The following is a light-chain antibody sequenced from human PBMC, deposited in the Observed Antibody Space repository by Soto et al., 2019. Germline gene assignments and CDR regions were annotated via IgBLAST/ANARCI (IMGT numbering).Light chain of an antibody. CDR2: SNY. V-gene: IGLV1-44*01. J-gene: IGLJ2*01. Sequence: QSVLTQPPSASGTPGQRVTISCSGSSSNIGSNTVNWYQQLPGTAPKLLIYSNYQRTSGVPDRFSGSKSVTSASLAISGLQSEDEADYYCATWDDRLNGVVFGGGTKLTVL. CDR1: SSNIGSNT. CDR3: ATWDDRLNGVV.